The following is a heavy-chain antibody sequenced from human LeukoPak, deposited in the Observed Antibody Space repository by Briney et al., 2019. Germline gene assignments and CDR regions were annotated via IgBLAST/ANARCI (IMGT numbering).Heavy chain of an antibody. CDR1: GFTFSSYS. J-gene: IGHJ3*02. CDR2: ISGSGGST. Sequence: GGSLRLSCAASGFTFSSYSMSWVRQAPGKGLEWVSAISGSGGSTYYADSVKGRFTISRDNSKNTLYLQMNSLRAEDTAVYYCAHFRSGYYPWGAFDIWGQGTMVTVSS. V-gene: IGHV3-23*01. CDR3: AHFRSGYYPWGAFDI. D-gene: IGHD3-22*01.